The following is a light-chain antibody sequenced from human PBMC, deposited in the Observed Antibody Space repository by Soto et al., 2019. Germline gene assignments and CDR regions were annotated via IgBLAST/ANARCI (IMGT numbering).Light chain of an antibody. CDR1: QSISSY. CDR2: AAS. V-gene: IGKV1-39*01. J-gene: IGKJ2*01. Sequence: DIQMTQSPSSLSASVGDRVTITCRASQSISSYLNWTQQKAGKAPKILIYAASSLQSGVPSRFRGSVSGTDFTLTIRSLQPEDFATYLCQQSYRTPYTFGQGTKLEIK. CDR3: QQSYRTPYT.